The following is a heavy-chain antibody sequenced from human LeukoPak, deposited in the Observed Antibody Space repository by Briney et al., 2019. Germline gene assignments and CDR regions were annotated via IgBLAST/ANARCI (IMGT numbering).Heavy chain of an antibody. CDR1: GFAFISYW. CDR2: IKQDGSEK. V-gene: IGHV3-7*03. Sequence: GGSLRLSCAASGFAFISYWMTWVRQAPGMGLEWVANIKQDGSEKYYVDSVKGRFTISRDNSKNTLYLQMNSLRAEDTAVYYCAKEQLLPYYFDYWGQGTLVTVSS. J-gene: IGHJ4*02. CDR3: AKEQLLPYYFDY. D-gene: IGHD6-13*01.